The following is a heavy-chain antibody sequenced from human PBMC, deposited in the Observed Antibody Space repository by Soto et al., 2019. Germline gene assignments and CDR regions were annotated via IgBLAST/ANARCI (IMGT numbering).Heavy chain of an antibody. V-gene: IGHV4-34*01. D-gene: IGHD3-3*01. CDR1: GGSFSGYY. CDR2: INHSGST. J-gene: IGHJ6*02. CDR3: AREANVLRFFSSNGMDV. Sequence: SETLSLTCAVYGGSFSGYYWSWIRQPPGKGLEWIGEINHSGSTNYNPSLKSRVTISVDTSKSQFSLRLSSVTAADTAVYYCAREANVLRFFSSNGMDVWGQGTTVTVSS.